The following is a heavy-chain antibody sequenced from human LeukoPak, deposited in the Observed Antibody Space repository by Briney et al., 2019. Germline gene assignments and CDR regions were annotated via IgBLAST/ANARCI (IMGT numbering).Heavy chain of an antibody. V-gene: IGHV1-69*01. D-gene: IGHD3-10*01. CDR1: GGTFSSYA. CDR2: IIPIFGTA. CDR3: ARTWFGELLVSNWFDP. J-gene: IGHJ5*02. Sequence: ASVKVSCKASGGTFSSYAISWVRQALGQGLEWMGGIIPIFGTANYAQKFQGRVTITADESTSTAYMELSSLRSEDTAVYYCARTWFGELLVSNWFDPWGQGTLVTVSS.